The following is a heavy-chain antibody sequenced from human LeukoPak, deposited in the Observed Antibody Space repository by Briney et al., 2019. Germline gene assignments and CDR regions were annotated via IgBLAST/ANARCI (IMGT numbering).Heavy chain of an antibody. CDR3: ARGYRSTPSCYHFDY. CDR1: GDSVSSNTAA. J-gene: IGHJ4*02. D-gene: IGHD2-2*01. CDR2: TFYRSKWVN. Sequence: SQTLSLTCAISGDSVSSNTAAWNWIRQSPSRGLEWLGRTFYRSKWVNEYAVSVRSRIAINPDTSKNQVSLQLDSVTPEDAAVYYCARGYRSTPSCYHFDYWGQGTLVTVSS. V-gene: IGHV6-1*01.